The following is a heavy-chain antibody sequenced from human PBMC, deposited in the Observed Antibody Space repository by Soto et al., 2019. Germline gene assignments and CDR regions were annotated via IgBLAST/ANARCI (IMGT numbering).Heavy chain of an antibody. CDR2: ISGSGGST. V-gene: IGHV3-23*01. D-gene: IGHD3-10*01. J-gene: IGHJ4*02. CDR3: AKPQSGIYYSGVSD. Sequence: EVQLLESGGGLVQPGGSLRLSCAASGFTFSSYGMTWVRQAPGKGLEWVSGISGSGGSTYYADSVKGRFTISRDNSKNTLYLQMNSLRAEDTAVYYCAKPQSGIYYSGVSDWGQGTLVTVSS. CDR1: GFTFSSYG.